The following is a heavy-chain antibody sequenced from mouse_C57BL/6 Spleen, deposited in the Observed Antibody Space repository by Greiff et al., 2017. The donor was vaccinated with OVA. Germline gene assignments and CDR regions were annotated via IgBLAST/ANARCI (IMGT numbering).Heavy chain of an antibody. CDR2: INPNNGGT. CDR1: GYTFTDYN. J-gene: IGHJ1*03. CDR3: ARHYGNYGYWYFDV. D-gene: IGHD2-1*01. V-gene: IGHV1-22*01. Sequence: EVKLQESGPELVKPGASVKMSCKASGYTFTDYNMHWVKQSHGKSLEWIGYINPNNGGTSYNQKFKGKATLTVNKSSSTAYMELRSLTSEDSAVYYCARHYGNYGYWYFDVWGTGTTVTVSS.